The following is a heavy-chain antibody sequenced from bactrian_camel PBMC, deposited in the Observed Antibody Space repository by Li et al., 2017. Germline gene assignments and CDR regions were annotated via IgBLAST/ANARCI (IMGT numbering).Heavy chain of an antibody. CDR3: AAARPLYPNTPCVRAVGVEVAGTWTY. Sequence: HVQLVESGGGSAQAGGSLRLSCEYSGYTYSTYCMGWCRQAPGKDREGIAHLDTNGTPTYGDSAKGRFTVSRDKAKNTFNLQMDALKPEDTAMYYCAAARPLYPNTPCVRAVGVEVAGTWTYWGQG. J-gene: IGHJ4*01. V-gene: IGHV3S55*01. D-gene: IGHD6*01. CDR2: LDTNGTP. CDR1: GYTYSTYC.